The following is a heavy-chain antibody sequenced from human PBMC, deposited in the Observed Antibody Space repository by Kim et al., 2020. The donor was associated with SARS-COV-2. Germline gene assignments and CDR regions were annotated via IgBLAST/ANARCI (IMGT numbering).Heavy chain of an antibody. CDR1: GFTFSNAW. CDR2: IKSKTDGGTT. D-gene: IGHD3-10*01. J-gene: IGHJ4*02. Sequence: GGSLRLSCAASGFTFSNAWMSWVRQAPGKGLEWVGRIKSKTDGGTTDYAAPVKVRFTISRDDSKTTLYLQMNSLKTEDTAVYYCTTDPMVRSTMVRGVTPNFDSCGQGTLVTVS. V-gene: IGHV3-15*01. CDR3: TTDPMVRSTMVRGVTPNFDS.